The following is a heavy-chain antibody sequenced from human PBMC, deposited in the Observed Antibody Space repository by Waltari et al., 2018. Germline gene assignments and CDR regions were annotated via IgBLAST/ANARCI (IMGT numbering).Heavy chain of an antibody. V-gene: IGHV4-38-2*01. J-gene: IGHJ3*02. CDR1: GSSISSGYY. CDR3: ARKDGAFDI. CDR2: IYHSGST. Sequence: QVQLQESGPGLVKPSETLSLTCAVSGSSISSGYYWGWIRQPPGKGLEWIGSIYHSGSTYYNPSLKSRVTISVDTSKNQFSLKLSSVTAADTAVYYCARKDGAFDIWGQGTMVTV.